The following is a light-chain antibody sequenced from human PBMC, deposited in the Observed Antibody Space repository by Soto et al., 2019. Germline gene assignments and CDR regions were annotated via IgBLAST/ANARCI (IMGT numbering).Light chain of an antibody. CDR1: QNVDTNY. J-gene: IGKJ5*01. V-gene: IGKV3-11*01. CDR2: DAS. CDR3: QQRSNWPT. Sequence: EIVLTQSPGTLSLSPGERATLSCRASQNVDTNYLAWYQQKPGQAPRLLIYDASNRATGIPARFSGSGSGTDFTLTISSLEPEDFAVYYCQQRSNWPTFGQGTRLEIK.